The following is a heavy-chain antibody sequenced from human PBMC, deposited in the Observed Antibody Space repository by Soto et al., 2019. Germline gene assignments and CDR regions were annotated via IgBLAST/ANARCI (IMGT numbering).Heavy chain of an antibody. CDR3: AKCWRPIVVAGPSDY. J-gene: IGHJ4*02. CDR1: GFTFSSYA. Sequence: GGSLRLSCAASGFTFSSYAMSWVRQAPGKGLEWVSGISGRGGSTHYADSVKGRFTISRDNSKNTLSLQMNSLRADDTAIYYCAKCWRPIVVAGPSDYWAQATLVTVSS. V-gene: IGHV3-23*01. D-gene: IGHD6-19*01. CDR2: ISGRGGST.